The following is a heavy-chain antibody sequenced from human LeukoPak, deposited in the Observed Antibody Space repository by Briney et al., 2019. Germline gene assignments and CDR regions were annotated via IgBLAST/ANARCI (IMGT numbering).Heavy chain of an antibody. CDR3: ARGRLADFDY. CDR1: GGSISSHY. J-gene: IGHJ4*02. V-gene: IGHV4-59*11. CDR2: IYYSGST. D-gene: IGHD6-6*01. Sequence: SETLSLTCTVSGGSISSHYWSWIRQPPGKGLEWIGYIYYSGSTNYNPSLKSRVTISVDTSKNQFSLKLSSVTAADTAVYYCARGRLADFDYWGQGTLVTVSS.